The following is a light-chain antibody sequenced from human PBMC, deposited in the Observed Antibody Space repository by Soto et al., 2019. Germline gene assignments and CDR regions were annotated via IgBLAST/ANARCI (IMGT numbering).Light chain of an antibody. CDR2: EGS. Sequence: QSALTQPASVSGSPGQSITISCTGTSSDVGSYNLVSWYQQHPGKAPKLMIYEGSTRPSGVSNRFSGSKSGNTASLTISGLQAEDEADYYCCSYAGSRRVFGTGTKVTVL. V-gene: IGLV2-23*01. J-gene: IGLJ1*01. CDR3: CSYAGSRRV. CDR1: SSDVGSYNL.